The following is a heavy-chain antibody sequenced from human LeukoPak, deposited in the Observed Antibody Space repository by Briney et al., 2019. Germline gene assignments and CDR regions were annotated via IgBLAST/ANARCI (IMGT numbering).Heavy chain of an antibody. V-gene: IGHV3-21*01. CDR3: AKGLTGAAGTEVY. Sequence: GGSLRLSCAASGFTFSSYSMNWVRQAPGKGLEWVSSISSSSSYIYYADSVKGRFTISRDNAKNSLYLQMNSLRAEDTAVYYCAKGLTGAAGTEVYWGQGTLVTVSS. CDR1: GFTFSSYS. CDR2: ISSSSSYI. D-gene: IGHD6-13*01. J-gene: IGHJ4*02.